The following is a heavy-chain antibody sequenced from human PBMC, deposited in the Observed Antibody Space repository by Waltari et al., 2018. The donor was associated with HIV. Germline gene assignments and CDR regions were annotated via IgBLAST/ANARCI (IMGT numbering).Heavy chain of an antibody. J-gene: IGHJ4*02. CDR3: ARQGTYYYDSSGYFDY. Sequence: QVQLEEWGTGEGKPSETLSWTCSVAGGYISSDYWRCIGQPPGKGLEWIGYIYYSGSTNYNPSLNSRVTISVDTSKNQFSLKLSSVTAADTAVYYCARQGTYYYDSSGYFDYWGQGTLVTVSS. D-gene: IGHD3-22*01. CDR1: GGYISSDY. V-gene: IGHV4-59*01. CDR2: IYYSGST.